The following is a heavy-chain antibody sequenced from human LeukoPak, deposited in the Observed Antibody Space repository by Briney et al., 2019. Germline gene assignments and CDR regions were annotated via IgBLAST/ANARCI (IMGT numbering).Heavy chain of an antibody. CDR2: INQDAKKI. CDR1: GFNFGNYW. V-gene: IGHV3-7*01. Sequence: PGGSLRLSCATSGFNFGNYWMNWVRQAPGKGLEWVASINQDAKKIYYVDSVKGRFTISRDNAKNSLYLQMNSLSAEDTAVYYCARWSPQSYGKYYLDSWGQGTLVTVSS. J-gene: IGHJ4*02. D-gene: IGHD1-26*01. CDR3: ARWSPQSYGKYYLDS.